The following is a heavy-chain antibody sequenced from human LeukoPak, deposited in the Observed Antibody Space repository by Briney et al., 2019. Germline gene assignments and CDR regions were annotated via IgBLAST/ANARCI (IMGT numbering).Heavy chain of an antibody. Sequence: GGPLRLSCAASGLTFSSYGMNWVRQAPGKGLEWVSAINGSGDSTYHADSVRGRFTVSRDNSKNTLYLQMKSLSAEDTAVYYCTKVTGSGSYLADAFDIWGHGTVLRVSS. CDR3: TKVTGSGSYLADAFDI. J-gene: IGHJ3*02. V-gene: IGHV3-23*01. CDR1: GLTFSSYG. CDR2: INGSGDST. D-gene: IGHD3-10*01.